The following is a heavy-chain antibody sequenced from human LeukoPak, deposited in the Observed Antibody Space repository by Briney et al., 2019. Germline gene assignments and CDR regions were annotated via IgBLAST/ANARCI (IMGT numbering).Heavy chain of an antibody. V-gene: IGHV3-49*04. CDR1: GFTFGDYA. J-gene: IGHJ4*02. Sequence: GRSLRLSCTASGFTFGDYAMSWVRQAPGKGLEWVGVIRSKAYGGTTEYVASLKGRFTMSRDDSKSIAYLQMNSLKTEDTAVYYCTRGRMYYDILTGYYNVPASDYWGQGTLVTVSS. CDR2: IRSKAYGGTT. CDR3: TRGRMYYDILTGYYNVPASDY. D-gene: IGHD3-9*01.